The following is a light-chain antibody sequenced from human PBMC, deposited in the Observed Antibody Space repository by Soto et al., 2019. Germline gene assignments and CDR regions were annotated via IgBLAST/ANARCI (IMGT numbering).Light chain of an antibody. CDR1: QSISNN. CDR2: AAS. Sequence: EIVMTQSPSTLSVSPGERATLSCRASQSISNNLVWYQQTPGQAPRLLIYAASSRATGIPDRFSGSGSGTDFTLTISRLEPEDFAVYYCQQYGNSPQTFGQGTKVDIK. V-gene: IGKV3-20*01. J-gene: IGKJ1*01. CDR3: QQYGNSPQT.